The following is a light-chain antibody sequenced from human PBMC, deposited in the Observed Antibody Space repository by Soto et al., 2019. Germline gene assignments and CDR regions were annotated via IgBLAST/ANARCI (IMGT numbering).Light chain of an antibody. V-gene: IGKV1-39*01. Sequence: IQMTQSPSSLAASLGDRVTITCRASQSISSYLNWYQQKPGKAPKLLIYAASSLQSGVPSRFSGSGSGTDFTLTISSLQPEDFATYYCQQSYSTPWTFGQRTKVDIK. CDR1: QSISSY. CDR2: AAS. J-gene: IGKJ1*01. CDR3: QQSYSTPWT.